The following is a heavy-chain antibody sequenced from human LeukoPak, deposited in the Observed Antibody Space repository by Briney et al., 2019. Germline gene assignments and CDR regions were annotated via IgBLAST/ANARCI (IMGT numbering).Heavy chain of an antibody. D-gene: IGHD3-22*01. Sequence: ASVKVSCKVSGYTLTELSMHWVRQAPGKGLEWMGGFDPEDGETIYAQKFQGRVTMTRDTSTSTVYMELSSLRSEDTAVYYCARELPPTGIVVVNSPDAFDIWGQGTMVTVSS. CDR3: ARELPPTGIVVVNSPDAFDI. CDR1: GYTLTELS. CDR2: FDPEDGET. V-gene: IGHV1-24*01. J-gene: IGHJ3*02.